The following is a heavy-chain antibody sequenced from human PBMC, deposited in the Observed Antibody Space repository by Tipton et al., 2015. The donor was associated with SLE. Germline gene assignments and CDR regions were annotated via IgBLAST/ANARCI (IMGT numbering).Heavy chain of an antibody. CDR3: ARGSSGWYVPDAFDI. D-gene: IGHD6-19*01. V-gene: IGHV3-30*02. Sequence: SLRLSCAASGFTFSSYGMHWVRQAPGKGLEWVAFIRYDGSNKYYADSVKGRFTISRDNSKNTLYLQMNSLRAEDTAVYYCARGSSGWYVPDAFDIWGQGTMVTVSS. CDR1: GFTFSSYG. CDR2: IRYDGSNK. J-gene: IGHJ3*02.